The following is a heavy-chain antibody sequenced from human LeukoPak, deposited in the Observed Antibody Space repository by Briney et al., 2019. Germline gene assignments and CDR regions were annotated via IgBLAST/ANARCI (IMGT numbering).Heavy chain of an antibody. J-gene: IGHJ4*02. CDR3: ARGAFQHDY. CDR2: ISSNSRII. V-gene: IGHV3-48*02. D-gene: IGHD2-2*01. Sequence: PGGSLRLSCAASGFTFSTYSMNWVRQAPGKGLEWVSAISSNSRIIYYADSVKGRFTISRDNAKNSLYLQMNNLTDEDTAMYYCARGAFQHDYWGQGTLVTVSS. CDR1: GFTFSTYS.